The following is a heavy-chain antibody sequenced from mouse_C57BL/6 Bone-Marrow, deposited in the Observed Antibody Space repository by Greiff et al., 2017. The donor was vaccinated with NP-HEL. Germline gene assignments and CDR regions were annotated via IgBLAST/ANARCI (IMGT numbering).Heavy chain of an antibody. Sequence: QVHVKQSGAELMKPGASVKLSCKATGYTFTGYWIEWVKQRPGHGLEWIGEILPGSGSTNYNEKFKGKATFTADTSSNTAYMQLSSLTTEDSAIYYCARRGYYGSREGLAWFAYWGQGTLVTVSA. D-gene: IGHD1-1*01. V-gene: IGHV1-9*01. CDR2: ILPGSGST. J-gene: IGHJ3*01. CDR1: GYTFTGYW. CDR3: ARRGYYGSREGLAWFAY.